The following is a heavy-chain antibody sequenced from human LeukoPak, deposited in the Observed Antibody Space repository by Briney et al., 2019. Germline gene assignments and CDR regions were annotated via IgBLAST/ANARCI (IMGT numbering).Heavy chain of an antibody. V-gene: IGHV4-4*09. CDR1: GDSISGYY. D-gene: IGHD6-6*01. CDR2: IYTSGGT. J-gene: IGHJ4*02. CDR3: ARLTRLSTSPDRYYLDY. Sequence: SETLSLTCTVSGDSISGYYWSWIRQPPGKGLEWIGYIYTSGGTNYIPSLKGRVTISIDTSKNQFSLKLSSVTAADSAVYYCARLTRLSTSPDRYYLDYWGQGTLVTVSS.